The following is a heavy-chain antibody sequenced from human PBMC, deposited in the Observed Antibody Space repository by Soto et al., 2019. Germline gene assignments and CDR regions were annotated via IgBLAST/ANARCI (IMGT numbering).Heavy chain of an antibody. CDR3: CMAAAGTNAPFFDY. V-gene: IGHV3-30*03. CDR1: GFTFSSYG. CDR2: ISYDGSNK. Sequence: PGGSLRLSCAASGFTFSSYGMHWVRQAPGKGLEWVAVISYDGSNKYYADSVKGRFTISRDNSKNTLYLQMNSLRAEDTAVYYCCMAAAGTNAPFFDYWGQGTLVTVSS. J-gene: IGHJ4*02. D-gene: IGHD6-13*01.